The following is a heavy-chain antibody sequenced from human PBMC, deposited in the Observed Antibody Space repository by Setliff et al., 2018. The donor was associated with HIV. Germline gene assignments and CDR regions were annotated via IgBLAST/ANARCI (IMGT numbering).Heavy chain of an antibody. CDR2: IGGHGSII. Sequence: GGSLRLSCEASAFIFSSYGYAMNWVRQAPGKGLEWISFIGGHGSIIHYADSVKGRFTISRDNAKNSVYLQMHSLRVEDTAVYYCAAVPWGHSSLIIDHWGQGTPVTVSS. J-gene: IGHJ4*02. CDR3: AAVPWGHSSLIIDH. V-gene: IGHV3-48*03. CDR1: AFIFSSYGYA. D-gene: IGHD3-16*01.